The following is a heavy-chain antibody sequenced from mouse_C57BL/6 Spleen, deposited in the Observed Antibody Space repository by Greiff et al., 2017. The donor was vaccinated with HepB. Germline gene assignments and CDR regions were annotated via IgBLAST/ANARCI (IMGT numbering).Heavy chain of an antibody. J-gene: IGHJ3*01. CDR3: AELRRGFAY. D-gene: IGHD2-4*01. CDR2: INPGSGGT. CDR1: GYAFTNYL. V-gene: IGHV1-54*01. Sequence: VQLQQSGAELVRPGTSVKVSCKASGYAFTNYLIEWVKQRPGQGLEWIGVINPGSGGTNYNEKFKGKATLTAVKSSSTAYMQLSSLTSEDSAVYFCAELRRGFAYWGQGTLVTVSA.